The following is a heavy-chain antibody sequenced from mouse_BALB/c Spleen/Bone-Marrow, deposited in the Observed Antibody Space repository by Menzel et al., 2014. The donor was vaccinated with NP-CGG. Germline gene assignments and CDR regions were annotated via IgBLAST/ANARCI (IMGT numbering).Heavy chain of an antibody. CDR3: APYYYGRWFTY. CDR1: GFNIKDPY. D-gene: IGHD1-1*01. V-gene: IGHV14-3*02. J-gene: IGHJ3*01. Sequence: EVQLQQSGAELVKPGASVKLSCTASGFNIKDPYMHWVKQRPEQGLEWIGRIDPANGNTKYGPKFQGKATITADTSSNTAYLQLSSLTSEDTAVYYCAPYYYGRWFTYWGQGTLVTVSA. CDR2: IDPANGNT.